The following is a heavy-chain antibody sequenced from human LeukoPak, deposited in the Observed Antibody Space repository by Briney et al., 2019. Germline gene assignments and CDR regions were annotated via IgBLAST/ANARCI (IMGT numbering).Heavy chain of an antibody. CDR1: GFTFSSYA. CDR3: AKSPSEITLFGVVIIGYSDY. D-gene: IGHD3-3*01. Sequence: GGSLRLSCAASGFTFSSYAMRWVRQAPGKGLEWGSAISGSGGSTYYADSVKSRFTISRDNSKNTLYLQMNSLRAEDTAVYYCAKSPSEITLFGVVIIGYSDYWGQGTLVTVSS. J-gene: IGHJ4*02. CDR2: ISGSGGST. V-gene: IGHV3-23*01.